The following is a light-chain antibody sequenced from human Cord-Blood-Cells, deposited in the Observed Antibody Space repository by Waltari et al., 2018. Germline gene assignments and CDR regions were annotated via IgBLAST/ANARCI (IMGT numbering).Light chain of an antibody. CDR1: QSISSY. CDR3: QQSYSTPIT. J-gene: IGKJ5*01. V-gene: IGKV1-39*01. CDR2: AAS. Sequence: DIQMTQSPSSLSASVGDRVTLTCRASQSISSYLNLYQQKPGKAPKLLIYAASSLESGVPSRFSGSGSGTDFTLTISSLQPEDFATYNCQQSYSTPITFGQGTRLEIK.